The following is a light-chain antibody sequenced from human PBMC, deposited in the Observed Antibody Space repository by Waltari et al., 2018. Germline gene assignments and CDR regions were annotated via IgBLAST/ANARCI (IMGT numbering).Light chain of an antibody. CDR1: TSDFGTYTF. CDR2: DDN. CDR3: SSHTTNTWV. Sequence: QSALTQPASVYGSPGQSITISCTGATSDFGTYTFVSWFQQPPRKAPKLLVFDDNKRPSWIPNRFSGSKSGNTASLTISGLQAEDEANYYCSSHTTNTWVFGGGTKLTVL. V-gene: IGLV2-14*01. J-gene: IGLJ3*02.